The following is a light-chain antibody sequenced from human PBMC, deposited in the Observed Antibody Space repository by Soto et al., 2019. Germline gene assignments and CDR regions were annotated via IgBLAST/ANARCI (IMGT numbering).Light chain of an antibody. Sequence: EVVMTQSPATLSVSPGERATLSCRASQSVNRNLAWYQQKPGQPPRLLIYGASTRATSIPARFSGSGSGTEFTLTISSLQSEDFAVYYCLQYNNWPPFTFGPGTTVDVK. V-gene: IGKV3-15*01. J-gene: IGKJ3*01. CDR3: LQYNNWPPFT. CDR2: GAS. CDR1: QSVNRN.